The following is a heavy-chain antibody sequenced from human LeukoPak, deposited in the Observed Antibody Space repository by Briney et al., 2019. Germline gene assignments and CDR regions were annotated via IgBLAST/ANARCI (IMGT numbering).Heavy chain of an antibody. CDR2: IYYRGST. V-gene: IGHV4-39*01. J-gene: IGHJ3*02. CDR1: GGSISSTNYY. CDR3: ARRSDAFHI. Sequence: PSETLSLTCTDSGGSISSTNYYWGWIRQPPGKGLEWIGNIYYRGSTYYNPSLKSRVTISVDTSKNQFSLKLSSVTAADTAVYYCARRSDAFHIWGQGTMVTVSS.